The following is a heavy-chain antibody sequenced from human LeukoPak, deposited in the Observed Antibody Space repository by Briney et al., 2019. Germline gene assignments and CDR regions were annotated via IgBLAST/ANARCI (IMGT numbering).Heavy chain of an antibody. CDR1: GFTFSSYG. V-gene: IGHV3-33*01. Sequence: GGSLRLSCAASGFTFSSYGMHWVRQAPGKGLEWVAVIWYDGSNKYYADSVKGRFTISRDNSKNTLYLQMNSLRAEDTAVYYCARDPGDYYGSGSSDAFDIWGQGTMVTVSS. CDR3: ARDPGDYYGSGSSDAFDI. J-gene: IGHJ3*02. D-gene: IGHD3-10*01. CDR2: IWYDGSNK.